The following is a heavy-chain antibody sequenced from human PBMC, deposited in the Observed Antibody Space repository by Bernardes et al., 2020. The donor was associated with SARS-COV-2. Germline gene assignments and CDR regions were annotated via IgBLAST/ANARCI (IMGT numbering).Heavy chain of an antibody. V-gene: IGHV4-34*01. J-gene: IGHJ3*02. CDR1: GGSFSGYY. D-gene: IGHD1-26*01. Sequence: SETLSLTCAVYGGSFSGYYWSWIRQPPGKGLEWIGEINHSGSTNYNPSLKSRVTISVDTSKNQFSLKLSSVTAADTAVYYCARVSVGSLIYRRAFDIWGQGTMVTVSS. CDR3: ARVSVGSLIYRRAFDI. CDR2: INHSGST.